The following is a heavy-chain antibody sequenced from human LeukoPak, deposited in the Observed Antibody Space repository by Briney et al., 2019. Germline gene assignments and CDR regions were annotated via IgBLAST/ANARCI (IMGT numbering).Heavy chain of an antibody. CDR1: GYSISSGYY. CDR3: ARDRSDHYYYYYYMDV. J-gene: IGHJ6*03. D-gene: IGHD6-25*01. Sequence: SETLSLTCTVSGYSISSGYYWGWIRQPPGKGLEWIGSIYHSGSTYYNPSLKSRVTISVDTSKNQFSLKLSSVTAADTAVYYCARDRSDHYYYYYYMDVWGKGTTVTVSS. V-gene: IGHV4-38-2*02. CDR2: IYHSGST.